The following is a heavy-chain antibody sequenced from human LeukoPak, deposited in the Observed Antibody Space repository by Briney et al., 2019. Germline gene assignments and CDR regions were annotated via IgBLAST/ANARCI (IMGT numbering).Heavy chain of an antibody. CDR2: LYTGGNT. J-gene: IGHJ4*02. Sequence: GGSLRLSCAASGFSVNSNYMTWVRQSPGKGLEWVSVLYTGGNTYYAESVQGRFSISRDNSRNTLYLQMNSLRAEDTAVYYCARGFYFVGRQPAYAFDFWGLGTLVTVSS. D-gene: IGHD3-10*02. V-gene: IGHV3-53*01. CDR3: ARGFYFVGRQPAYAFDF. CDR1: GFSVNSNY.